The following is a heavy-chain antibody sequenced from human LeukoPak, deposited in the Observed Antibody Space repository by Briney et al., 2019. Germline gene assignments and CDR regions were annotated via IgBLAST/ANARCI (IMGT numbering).Heavy chain of an antibody. CDR3: AKVQVLRLGVPPPDY. D-gene: IGHD3-16*01. CDR2: IRYDGSTK. V-gene: IGHV3-30*02. CDR1: GFIFSNYG. Sequence: GGSLRLSCAASGFIFSNYGMHWVRQAPGKGLEWVAFIRYDGSTKYYADSVKGRVTISRDNSKNTLYLQMNSLRTEDTAVYYCAKVQVLRLGVPPPDYWGQGTLVTVSS. J-gene: IGHJ4*02.